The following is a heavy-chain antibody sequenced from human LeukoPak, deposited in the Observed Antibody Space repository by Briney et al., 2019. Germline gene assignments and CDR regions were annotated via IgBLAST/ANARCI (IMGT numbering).Heavy chain of an antibody. D-gene: IGHD3-16*01. CDR2: IYHRGNT. J-gene: IGHJ5*02. Sequence: PGGSLRLSCTASGFTFSTYWMTWVRQAPGKGLEWIGSIYHRGNTYHNPSLKSRVTMSIDTSKNQFSLKLSSVTAADTAVYFCARGQDYVWGSPSTWGQGTLVTVSS. CDR3: ARGQDYVWGSPST. V-gene: IGHV4-38-2*02. CDR1: GFTFSTYW.